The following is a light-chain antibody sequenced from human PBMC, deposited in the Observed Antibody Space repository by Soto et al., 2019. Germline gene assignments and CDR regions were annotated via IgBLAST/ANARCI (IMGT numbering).Light chain of an antibody. CDR1: QSVSSSY. Sequence: EILLTQSPFTLSLSPGGRATLSCRASQSVSSSYLAWYQQKPGQAPRLLIYGASSRATGIPDRFSGSGSGTDFTLTISRLEPEDFAVYYCQQYGSSPLTFGGGTKVDIK. J-gene: IGKJ4*01. CDR3: QQYGSSPLT. V-gene: IGKV3-20*01. CDR2: GAS.